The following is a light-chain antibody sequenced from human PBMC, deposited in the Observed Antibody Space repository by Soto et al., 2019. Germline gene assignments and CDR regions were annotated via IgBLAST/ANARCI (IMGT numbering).Light chain of an antibody. CDR3: QQYNSWPRT. CDR2: GTS. CDR1: QTISGN. J-gene: IGKJ1*01. V-gene: IGKV3-15*01. Sequence: EVVLTQLPATLSVSPGEGVTLSCRTSQTISGNLAWSQQRPGQAPRLLIYGTSTRAAGVPARFRGSGSGTEFTLTITSLQSEDFAVYYCQQYNSWPRTFGQGTKVDI.